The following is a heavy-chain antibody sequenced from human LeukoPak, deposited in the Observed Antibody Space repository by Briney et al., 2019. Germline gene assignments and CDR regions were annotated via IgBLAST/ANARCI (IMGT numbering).Heavy chain of an antibody. CDR2: IRYDGSNK. V-gene: IGHV3-30*02. J-gene: IGHJ2*01. D-gene: IGHD2-2*02. CDR3: AKTLPAAKPTYWYFDL. Sequence: GGSLRLSCAASGFTFSSYGMHWVRQAPGKGLEWVAFIRYDGSNKYYADSVKGRFTISRDNSKNTLYLQMNSLRAEDTAVYYCAKTLPAAKPTYWYFDLWGRGTLVTVSS. CDR1: GFTFSSYG.